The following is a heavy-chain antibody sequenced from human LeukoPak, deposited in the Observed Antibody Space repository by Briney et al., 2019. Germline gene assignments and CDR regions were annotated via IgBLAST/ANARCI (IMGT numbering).Heavy chain of an antibody. J-gene: IGHJ4*02. V-gene: IGHV3-48*01. CDR3: ARRGYGDYAPFDY. CDR1: GFSISNYG. Sequence: GGSLRLSCAGSGFSISNYGMNWVRQAPGKGLEWLSYIRSDSSTKYYADSVEGRFTISRDNSKNTLYLQMNSLRAEDTAVYYCARRGYGDYAPFDYWGQGTLVTVSS. CDR2: IRSDSSTK. D-gene: IGHD4-17*01.